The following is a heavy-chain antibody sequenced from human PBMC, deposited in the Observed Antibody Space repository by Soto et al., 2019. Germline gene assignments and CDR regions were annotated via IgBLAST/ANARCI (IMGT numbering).Heavy chain of an antibody. V-gene: IGHV4-34*01. CDR2: INHSGST. CDR1: GGSFSGYY. J-gene: IGHJ4*02. Sequence: SETLSLTCAVYGGSFSGYYWSWIRQPPGKGLEWIGEINHSGSTNYNPSLKSRVTISVDTSKNQFSLKLSSVTAADTAVYYCARGTPYYYDSSGYRAWSQGTLVTVSS. D-gene: IGHD3-22*01. CDR3: ARGTPYYYDSSGYRA.